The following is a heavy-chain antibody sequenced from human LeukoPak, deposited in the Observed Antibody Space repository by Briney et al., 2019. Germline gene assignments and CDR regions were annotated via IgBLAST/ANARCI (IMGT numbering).Heavy chain of an antibody. CDR1: GYSFTSYW. J-gene: IGHJ4*02. CDR2: IYPGDSDT. V-gene: IGHV5-51*01. D-gene: IGHD2-2*01. CDR3: ASLLRYCSSTSCQGAFDY. Sequence: GESLKISCKGSGYSFTSYWIGRVRQMPGKGLEWMGIIYPGDSDTRYSPSFQGQVTISADKSISTAYLQWSSLKASDTAMYYCASLLRYCSSTSCQGAFDYWGQGTLVTVSS.